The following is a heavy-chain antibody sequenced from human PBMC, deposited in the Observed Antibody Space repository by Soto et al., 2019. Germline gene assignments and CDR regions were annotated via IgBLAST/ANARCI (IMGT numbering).Heavy chain of an antibody. CDR2: IRSNNEGGTS. J-gene: IGHJ4*01. CDR3: TTDSHYSGVLVRFDY. CDR1: DFPFTTAR. D-gene: IGHD1-26*01. V-gene: IGHV3-15*07. Sequence: GGSLRLSCAAPDFPFTTARINWVRQHPGKGLEWVGRIRSNNEGGTSDFAAHVKGRFAISRDDSKHTAYLQMDSLRTEDTAIYYCTTDSHYSGVLVRFDYWGLGALVTVSS.